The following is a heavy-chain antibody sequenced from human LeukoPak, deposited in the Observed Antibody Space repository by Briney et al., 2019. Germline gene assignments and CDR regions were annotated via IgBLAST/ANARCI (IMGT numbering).Heavy chain of an antibody. J-gene: IGHJ2*01. V-gene: IGHV4-59*01. CDR1: GGSISSYY. Sequence: PSETLSLTCTVSGGSISSYYWSWIRQPPGKGLEWIGYIYYSGSTNYNPSLKSRVTISVDTSKNQFSLKLSSVTAADTAVYYCARESGGVATNARYFDLWGRGTLVTVSS. D-gene: IGHD5-12*01. CDR2: IYYSGST. CDR3: ARESGGVATNARYFDL.